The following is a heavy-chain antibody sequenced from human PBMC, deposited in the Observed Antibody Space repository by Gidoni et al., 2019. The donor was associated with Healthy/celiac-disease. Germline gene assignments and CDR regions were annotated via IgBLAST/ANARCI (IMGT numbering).Heavy chain of an antibody. V-gene: IGHV4-31*02. CDR2: IYYSGST. CDR1: GSMSRGGSY. J-gene: IGHJ4*02. CDR3: AREGYSSTDY. Sequence: GSMSRGGSYWSWIRQHPGKGLEWIGYIYYSGSTYYNPSLKSRVTISVDTSKNQFSLKLSSVTAADTAVYYCAREGYSSTDYWGQGTLVTVSA. D-gene: IGHD6-13*01.